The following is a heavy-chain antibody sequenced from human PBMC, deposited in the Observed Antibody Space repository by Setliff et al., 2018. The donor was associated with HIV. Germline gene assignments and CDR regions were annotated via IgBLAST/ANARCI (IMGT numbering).Heavy chain of an antibody. CDR3: ARDRERGQYSRSAVGGYYYYYMDV. V-gene: IGHV1-24*01. CDR1: GYTLSELS. J-gene: IGHJ6*03. D-gene: IGHD6-6*01. CDR2: FDPQDGET. Sequence: ASVKVSCKVYGYTLSELSIHWVRQAPGKGLEWMGYFDPQDGETVYAQKFQGRVTLTEDTSTGTAYMELSRLKSEDTAVYYCARDRERGQYSRSAVGGYYYYYMDVWGKGTTVTVSS.